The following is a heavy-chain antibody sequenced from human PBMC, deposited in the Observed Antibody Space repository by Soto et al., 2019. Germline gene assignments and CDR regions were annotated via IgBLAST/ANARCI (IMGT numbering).Heavy chain of an antibody. V-gene: IGHV1-69*13. D-gene: IGHD5-18*01. CDR2: IIPIFGTA. J-gene: IGHJ4*02. CDR1: GGTFSSYA. Sequence: ASVKVSCKASGGTFSSYAISWVRQAPGQGLEWMGGIIPIFGTANYAQKFQGRVTITADESTSTAYMELSSLRSEDTAVYYCARVLRRGYSEYYFDNWGQGTLVTVSS. CDR3: ARVLRRGYSEYYFDN.